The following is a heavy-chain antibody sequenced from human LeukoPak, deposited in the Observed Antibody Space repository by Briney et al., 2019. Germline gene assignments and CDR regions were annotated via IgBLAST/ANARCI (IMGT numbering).Heavy chain of an antibody. CDR3: AKVVGGSGWWVDY. Sequence: TGGSLRLSCAASGFTFSSYAMSWVRQAPGKGLEWVSAISGSGGSTYYADSVKGRFTISRDNSKNTLYLQMNSLRAGDTAVYYCAKVVGGSGWWVDYWGQGTLVTVSS. D-gene: IGHD6-19*01. V-gene: IGHV3-23*01. CDR1: GFTFSSYA. J-gene: IGHJ4*02. CDR2: ISGSGGST.